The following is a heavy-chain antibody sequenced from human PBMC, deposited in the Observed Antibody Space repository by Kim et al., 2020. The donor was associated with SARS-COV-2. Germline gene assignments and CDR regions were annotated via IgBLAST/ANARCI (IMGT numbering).Heavy chain of an antibody. Sequence: KAFAASVKGRFTISRDDSKNTEYLQMNSLKTEDTAVYYCTRHTDYVDYDGYWGQGTLVTVSS. J-gene: IGHJ4*02. CDR3: TRHTDYVDYDGY. V-gene: IGHV3-73*01. D-gene: IGHD4-17*01. CDR2: K.